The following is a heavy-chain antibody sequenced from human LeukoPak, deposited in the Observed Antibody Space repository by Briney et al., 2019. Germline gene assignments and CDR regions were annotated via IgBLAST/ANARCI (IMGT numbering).Heavy chain of an antibody. CDR2: INHSGST. CDR3: ARGGRWLQYYFDY. CDR1: GGSISSYY. D-gene: IGHD5-24*01. V-gene: IGHV4-34*01. Sequence: SETLSLTCTVSGGSISSYYWSWIHQPPGKGLEWIGEINHSGSTNYNPSLKSRVTISVDTSKNQFSLKLSSVTAADTAVYYCARGGRWLQYYFDYWGQGTLVTVSS. J-gene: IGHJ4*02.